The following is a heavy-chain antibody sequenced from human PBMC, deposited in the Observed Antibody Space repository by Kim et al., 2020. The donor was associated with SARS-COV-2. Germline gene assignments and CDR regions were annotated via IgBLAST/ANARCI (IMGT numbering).Heavy chain of an antibody. J-gene: IGHJ4*02. D-gene: IGHD3-3*01. CDR2: IKSKTDGGTT. Sequence: GGSLRLSCAASGFTFSNAWMSWVRQAPGKGLEWVGRIKSKTDGGTTDYAAPVKGRFTISRDDSKNTLYLQMNSLKTEDTAVYYCTSLYYDFWSGYYPSVFDYWGQGTLVTVSS. CDR3: TSLYYDFWSGYYPSVFDY. V-gene: IGHV3-15*01. CDR1: GFTFSNAW.